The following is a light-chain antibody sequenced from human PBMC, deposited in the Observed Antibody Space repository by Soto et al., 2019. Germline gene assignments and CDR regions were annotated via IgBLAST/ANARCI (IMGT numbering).Light chain of an antibody. CDR3: HQYNSYST. V-gene: IGKV1-5*03. Sequence: DIQMTQFPSTLSASVGDKVTITCRASESVNRWLAWYQQKPGKAPKLLIYKASTLENGVPSRFRGSGSGTEFTLTISSLQPDYFATYNCHQYNSYSTFGGGTKVDIK. J-gene: IGKJ4*01. CDR1: ESVNRW. CDR2: KAS.